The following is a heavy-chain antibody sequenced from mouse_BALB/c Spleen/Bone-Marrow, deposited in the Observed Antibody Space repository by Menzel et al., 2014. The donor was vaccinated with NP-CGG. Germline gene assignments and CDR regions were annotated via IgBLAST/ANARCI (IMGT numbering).Heavy chain of an antibody. CDR2: ILPGGGTA. D-gene: IGHD1-1*01. V-gene: IGHV1-9*01. CDR3: ARASVVPYYFDF. Sequence: VKLMESGAELMKPGASVKISCKATGYTFSNYWIDWVKQRPGHGLEWIGEILPGGGTANYNEKFKGKATFTADTSSNTAYMQLSSLTSEDSALYYCARASVVPYYFDFWGQGTTLTVSS. J-gene: IGHJ2*01. CDR1: GYTFSNYW.